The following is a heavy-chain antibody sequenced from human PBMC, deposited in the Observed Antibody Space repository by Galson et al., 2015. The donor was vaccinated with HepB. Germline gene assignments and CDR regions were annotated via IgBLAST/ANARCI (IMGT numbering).Heavy chain of an antibody. CDR2: IRYDGSDK. CDR3: AKAGIAVAGAMDY. J-gene: IGHJ4*02. Sequence: SLRLSCAASGFTFSSYGMHWVRQAPGKGLEWVAFIRYDGSDKYYADSVKGRFTISRDNSKNTLYLQMNSLRGEDTAVYYCAKAGIAVAGAMDYWGQGTLVTVSS. CDR1: GFTFSSYG. V-gene: IGHV3-30*02. D-gene: IGHD6-19*01.